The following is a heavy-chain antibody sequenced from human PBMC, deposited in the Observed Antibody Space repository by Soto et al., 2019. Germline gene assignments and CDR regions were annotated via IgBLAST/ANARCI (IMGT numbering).Heavy chain of an antibody. Sequence: SETLSLTCTVSGGSISSSNYYWGWIRQPPGKGLEWIGNIYYSWITYYNPSLKNRVTISVDTSKNQFSLKLSSVTAADTAVYCARRHSSTLFDYWGQGTLVTVSS. CDR1: GGSISSSNYY. D-gene: IGHD6-13*01. J-gene: IGHJ4*02. V-gene: IGHV4-39*01. CDR3: ARRHSSTLFDY. CDR2: IYYSWIT.